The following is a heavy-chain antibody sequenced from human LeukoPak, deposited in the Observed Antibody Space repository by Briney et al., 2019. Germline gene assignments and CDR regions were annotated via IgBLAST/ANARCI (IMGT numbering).Heavy chain of an antibody. V-gene: IGHV3-72*01. Sequence: GGSLRLSCVASGFTFSNHYMDWVRQDPREGLEWVGRIKNRARSYTTTYAASVKGRFSISRDDSKNSLYLQMNSLKTEDTAFYCCADLGTPYWGQGTLVTVSS. J-gene: IGHJ4*02. CDR2: IKNRARSYTT. CDR3: ADLGTPY. CDR1: GFTFSNHY.